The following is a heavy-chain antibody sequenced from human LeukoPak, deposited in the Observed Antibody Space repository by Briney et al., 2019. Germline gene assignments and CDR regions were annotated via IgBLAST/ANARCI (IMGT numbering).Heavy chain of an antibody. CDR2: IIPIFGTA. CDR1: RGTFSSYA. Sequence: ASVKVSCKPSRGTFSSYAISWVRQAPGQGVEWMGGIIPIFGTANYAQKFQGRVTITTDESTSTAYMELSSLRSEDTAVYYCARRNSYGFIFDYWGQGTLVTVSS. V-gene: IGHV1-69*05. J-gene: IGHJ4*02. D-gene: IGHD5-18*01. CDR3: ARRNSYGFIFDY.